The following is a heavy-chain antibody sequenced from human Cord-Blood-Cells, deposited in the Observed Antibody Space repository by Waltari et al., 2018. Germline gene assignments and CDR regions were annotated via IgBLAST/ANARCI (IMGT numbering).Heavy chain of an antibody. CDR2: INHSGST. CDR3: ARGASSGYYYYYYYGMDV. Sequence: QVQLQQWGAGLLKPSETLSLPCAVYGWSFSGYYWRWIRQPPGMGLEWIGEINHSGSTNYNPSLKGRVTISVDTSKNQFSLKLSSVTAADTAVYYCARGASSGYYYYYYYGMDVWGQGTTVTVSS. V-gene: IGHV4-34*01. CDR1: GWSFSGYY. J-gene: IGHJ6*02. D-gene: IGHD3-22*01.